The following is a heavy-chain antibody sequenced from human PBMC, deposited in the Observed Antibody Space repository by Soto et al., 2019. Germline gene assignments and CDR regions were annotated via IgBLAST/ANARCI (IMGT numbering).Heavy chain of an antibody. CDR3: ARAYYYDFWSGYPGHWFDP. V-gene: IGHV4-30-2*01. J-gene: IGHJ5*02. CDR2: IYHSGST. CDR1: GGSICSGGYS. Sequence: HSGSLSLTCAVCGGSICSGGYSWSWIRQPAGKGLEWIGYIYHSGSTYYNPSLKSRVTISVDRSKNQFSLKLSSVTAADTAVYYCARAYYYDFWSGYPGHWFDPWGQGTLVTVSS. D-gene: IGHD3-3*01.